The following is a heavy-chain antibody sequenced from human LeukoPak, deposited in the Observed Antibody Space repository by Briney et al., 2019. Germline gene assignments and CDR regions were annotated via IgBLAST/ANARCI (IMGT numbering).Heavy chain of an antibody. CDR3: ARERSSAAAVDY. Sequence: QPGGSLRLSCAASGFTFSSYWMHWVRQAPGKGLVWVSRINSDGSSTSYADSVKGRFTISRDNARNTLYLQMNSLRAEDTAVYYCARERSSAAAVDYWGQGTLVTVSS. D-gene: IGHD6-13*01. J-gene: IGHJ4*02. CDR2: INSDGSST. V-gene: IGHV3-74*01. CDR1: GFTFSSYW.